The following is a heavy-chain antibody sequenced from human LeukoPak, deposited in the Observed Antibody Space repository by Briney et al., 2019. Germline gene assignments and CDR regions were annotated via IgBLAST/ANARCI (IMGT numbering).Heavy chain of an antibody. V-gene: IGHV3-53*01. Sequence: GGSLRLSCAASGFSISSSAMNWVRQAPGKGLEWVSLIYSSGNTYYADSVKGRFTVSRDNSKNTVYLQMNSLRTEDTAIYYCARGPSYAFDIWGQGTMVTVSS. CDR1: GFSISSSA. J-gene: IGHJ3*02. CDR2: IYSSGNT. CDR3: ARGPSYAFDI.